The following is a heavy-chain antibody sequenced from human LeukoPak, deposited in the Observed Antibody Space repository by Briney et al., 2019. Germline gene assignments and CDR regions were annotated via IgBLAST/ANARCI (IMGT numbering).Heavy chain of an antibody. V-gene: IGHV4-61*01. J-gene: IGHJ4*02. CDR3: ARRGRSSSWYNY. D-gene: IGHD6-13*01. Sequence: PSETLSLTCTVSGVSVSSGSYYWSWIRQPPGKGLERIGYIYYSGSTNYNPSLKSRVTISVDTSKNQFSLKLSSVTAADTAVYYCARRGRSSSWYNYWGQGTLVTVSS. CDR2: IYYSGST. CDR1: GVSVSSGSYY.